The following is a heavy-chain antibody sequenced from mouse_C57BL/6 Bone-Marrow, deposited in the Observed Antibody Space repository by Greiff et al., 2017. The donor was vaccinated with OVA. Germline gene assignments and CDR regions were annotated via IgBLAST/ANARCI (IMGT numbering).Heavy chain of an antibody. CDR1: GFTFPDYY. J-gene: IGHJ1*03. D-gene: IGHD1-1*02. V-gene: IGHV7-3*01. Sequence: EVMLVESGGGLVQPGGSLSLSCAASGFTFPDYYMSWVRQPPGKALEWLGFIRNKANGYTTEYSASVKGRFTISRDNSQSILYFQMNALRADDSATYYCARYRWCPYWYFDVWGTGTTVTVSS. CDR3: ARYRWCPYWYFDV. CDR2: IRNKANGYTT.